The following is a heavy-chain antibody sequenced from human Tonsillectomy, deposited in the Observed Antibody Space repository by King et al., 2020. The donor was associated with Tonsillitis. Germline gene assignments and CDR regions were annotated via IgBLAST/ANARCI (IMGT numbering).Heavy chain of an antibody. CDR1: GFTFSYYG. D-gene: IGHD6-13*01. J-gene: IGHJ4*02. Sequence: VQLVESGGGVVQPGRSLRLSCAASGFTFSYYGMHWVRQAPGKGLEWVTVISYDGSNKYYADSVRGRFTISRDNSKNTVYLQMNSLRAEDTAVYYCAKGGRLSSSNIDYWGQGTLVTVSS. CDR2: ISYDGSNK. V-gene: IGHV3-30*18. CDR3: AKGGRLSSSNIDY.